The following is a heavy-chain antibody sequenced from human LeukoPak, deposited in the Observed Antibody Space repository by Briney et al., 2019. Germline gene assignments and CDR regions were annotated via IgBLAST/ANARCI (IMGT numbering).Heavy chain of an antibody. CDR2: ISYDATNK. V-gene: IGHV3-30-3*01. Sequence: GGSLRLSCAASGFTFSSYAMHWVRQAPGKGLEWVAVISYDATNKYYADSVKGRFTISRDNSKNTLYLQMNSLRAEDTAVYYCAREMVRSSSSAYFDYWGQGTLVTVSS. J-gene: IGHJ4*02. CDR1: GFTFSSYA. D-gene: IGHD6-6*01. CDR3: AREMVRSSSSAYFDY.